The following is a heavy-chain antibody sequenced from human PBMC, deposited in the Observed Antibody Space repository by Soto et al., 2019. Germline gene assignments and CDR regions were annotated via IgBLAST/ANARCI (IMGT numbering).Heavy chain of an antibody. CDR2: IYYSGST. J-gene: IGHJ4*02. V-gene: IGHV4-59*01. CDR1: GGSISSYY. Sequence: SETLSLTCTVSGGSISSYYWSWIRQPPGKGLEWIGYIYYSGSTNYNPSLKSRVTISVDTSKNQFSLKLSSVTAADTAVYYCARDVGPITMVRGVIGYFDYWGQGTLVTVS. CDR3: ARDVGPITMVRGVIGYFDY. D-gene: IGHD3-10*01.